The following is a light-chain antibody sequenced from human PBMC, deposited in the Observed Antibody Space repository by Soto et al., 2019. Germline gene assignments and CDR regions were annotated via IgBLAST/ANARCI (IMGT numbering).Light chain of an antibody. CDR3: EAWDDNVNGPV. Sequence: QSVLTQPPSASATPGQRVTISCSGSSSNIGSNTVNWYQQLPGTAPKLLLYRNNQRPSGVPDRFSGSKSDTSASLAISGLQSEDEADYYCEAWDDNVNGPVFGGGTQLTVL. CDR1: SSNIGSNT. CDR2: RNN. J-gene: IGLJ3*02. V-gene: IGLV1-44*01.